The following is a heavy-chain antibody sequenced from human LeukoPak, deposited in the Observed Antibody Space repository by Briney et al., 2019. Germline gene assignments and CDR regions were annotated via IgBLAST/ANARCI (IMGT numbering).Heavy chain of an antibody. CDR3: ARGSYDSSDFDYFHH. CDR2: INPNSGDT. D-gene: IGHD3-22*01. V-gene: IGHV1-2*02. J-gene: IGHJ1*01. Sequence: ASVKVSCKASGYTFTGYYMHWVRQAPGQGLEWMGWINPNSGDTNYAQKFQGRVTMTRDTSISTAYMELSRLTSDDTAFYYCARGSYDSSDFDYFHHWGQGALLTVSS. CDR1: GYTFTGYY.